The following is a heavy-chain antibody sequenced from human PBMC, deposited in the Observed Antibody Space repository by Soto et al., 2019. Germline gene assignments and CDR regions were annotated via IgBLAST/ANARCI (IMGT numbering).Heavy chain of an antibody. D-gene: IGHD5-18*01. CDR3: ARGAIRGYSYGYSDY. CDR1: GVSFSSYT. J-gene: IGHJ4*02. V-gene: IGHV3-21*01. CDR2: ISITSTSS. Sequence: GGSLSLSCAASGVSFSSYTMDWVRQTPGKGLQWVSSISITSTSSYYTASVKGRFAISRDNAHNPLYLQMNSLRAEDTAVYYCARGAIRGYSYGYSDYWGQGTLVTVS.